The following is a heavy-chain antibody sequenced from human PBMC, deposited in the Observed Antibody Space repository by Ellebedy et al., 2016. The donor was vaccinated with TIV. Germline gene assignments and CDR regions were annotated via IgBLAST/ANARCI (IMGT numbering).Heavy chain of an antibody. CDR1: GHSFTSYG. D-gene: IGHD3-3*01. Sequence: ASVKVSCXASGHSFTSYGIHWVRQAPGQSLEWMGWINTGNDNTKYSQKLQDRVTITRDYMELSGLMSEDTAVYYCATREWQDPMDVWGQGTTVTVSS. V-gene: IGHV1-3*04. J-gene: IGHJ6*02. CDR2: INTGNDNT. CDR3: ATREWQDPMDV.